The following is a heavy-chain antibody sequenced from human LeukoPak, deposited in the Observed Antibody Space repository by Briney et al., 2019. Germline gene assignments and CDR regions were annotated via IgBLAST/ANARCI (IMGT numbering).Heavy chain of an antibody. CDR1: GYTFTGYY. Sequence: ASVKVSCKASGYTFTGYYMHWVRQAPGQGLEWMGWINPNSDGTNYAQKFQGRVTMTRDTSISTAYMELSRLRSDDTAVYYCARGGEREIRFLEWLLYGYYFDYWGQGTLVTVSS. CDR2: INPNSDGT. V-gene: IGHV1-2*02. D-gene: IGHD3-3*01. CDR3: ARGGEREIRFLEWLLYGYYFDY. J-gene: IGHJ4*02.